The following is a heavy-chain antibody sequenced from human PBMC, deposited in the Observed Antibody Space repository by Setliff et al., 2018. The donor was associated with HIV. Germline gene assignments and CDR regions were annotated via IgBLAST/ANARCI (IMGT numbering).Heavy chain of an antibody. V-gene: IGHV4-38-2*01. CDR3: ARYYYYDSSGQPWYFDL. CDR2: FYHSGRT. D-gene: IGHD3-22*01. CDR1: GYSISSGYY. Sequence: NPSETLSLTCAASGYSISSGYYWGWIRQPPGKGLEWIGSFYHSGRTYYNPSLKSRVTISVDTSKNQFSLKLSSVTAADTAVYYCARYYYYDSSGQPWYFDLWGRGTLVTVSS. J-gene: IGHJ2*01.